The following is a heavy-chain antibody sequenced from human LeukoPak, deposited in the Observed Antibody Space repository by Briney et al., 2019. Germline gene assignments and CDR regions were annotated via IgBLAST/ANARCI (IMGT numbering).Heavy chain of an antibody. D-gene: IGHD1-26*01. Sequence: GESLKISSKASGYSFTYYFIAWVRQMPGKGLEWMGIIYPGDSDTRYSPSFQGQVTISADKSISTAYLQWSSLKASDTAMYYCARRIGPNLRNWFDPWGQGTLATVSS. CDR2: IYPGDSDT. J-gene: IGHJ5*02. CDR1: GYSFTYYF. V-gene: IGHV5-51*01. CDR3: ARRIGPNLRNWFDP.